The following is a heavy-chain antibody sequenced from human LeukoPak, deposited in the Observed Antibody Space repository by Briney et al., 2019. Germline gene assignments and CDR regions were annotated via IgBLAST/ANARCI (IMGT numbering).Heavy chain of an antibody. D-gene: IGHD6-6*01. CDR2: ISWNSGSI. J-gene: IGHJ5*02. CDR3: AKGSGYSSSAGWFDP. Sequence: QPGRSLRLSCAASGFTFDDYAMHWVRQAPGKGLEWVSGISWNSGSIGYADSVKGRFTISRDNAKNSLYLQMNSLRAEDMALYYCAKGSGYSSSAGWFDPWGQGTLVTVSS. CDR1: GFTFDDYA. V-gene: IGHV3-9*03.